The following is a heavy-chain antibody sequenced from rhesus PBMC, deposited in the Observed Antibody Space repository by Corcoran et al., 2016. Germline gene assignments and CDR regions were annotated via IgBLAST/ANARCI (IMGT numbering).Heavy chain of an antibody. Sequence: QVQLQESGPGLVQPLETLSLTCAVSGASINSNYWSRIRPPPGEGLEWIGFIYRSGSSTNYNPSLQSRVTLSVDASKNQFSLKLTSVTAADTAVYYCARGGGGATATGWDSWGQGVLVTVSS. CDR1: GASINSNY. V-gene: IGHV4S11*01. D-gene: IGHD1-44*02. J-gene: IGHJ4*01. CDR2: IYRSGSST. CDR3: ARGGGGATATGWDS.